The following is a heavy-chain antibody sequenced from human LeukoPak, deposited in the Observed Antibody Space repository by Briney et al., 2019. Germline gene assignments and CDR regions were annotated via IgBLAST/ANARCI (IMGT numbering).Heavy chain of an antibody. D-gene: IGHD7-27*01. CDR2: IIPIFGTA. CDR1: GGTFSSYA. Sequence: ASVKVSCKASGGTFSSYAISWVRQAPGQGLEWMGGIIPIFGTANYAQKFQGRVTITADESTSTAYIELSSLRSEDTAVYYCARDRGDHGWYFDLWGRGTLVTVSS. CDR3: ARDRGDHGWYFDL. J-gene: IGHJ2*01. V-gene: IGHV1-69*13.